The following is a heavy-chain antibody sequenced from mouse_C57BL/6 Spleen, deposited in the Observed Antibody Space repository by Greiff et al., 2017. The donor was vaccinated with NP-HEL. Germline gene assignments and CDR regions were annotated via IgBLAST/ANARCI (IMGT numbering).Heavy chain of an antibody. V-gene: IGHV1-62-2*01. CDR3: ARHENENYAMDY. Sequence: VKLMESGAELVKPGASVKLSCKASGYTFTEYTIHWVKQRSGQGLEWIGWFYPGSGSIKYNEKFKDKATLTADKSSSTVYMELSRLTSEDSAVYFCARHENENYAMDYWGQGTSVTVSS. J-gene: IGHJ4*01. CDR2: FYPGSGSI. CDR1: GYTFTEYT.